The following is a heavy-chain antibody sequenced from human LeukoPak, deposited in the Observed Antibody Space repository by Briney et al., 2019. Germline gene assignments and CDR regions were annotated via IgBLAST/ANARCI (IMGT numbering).Heavy chain of an antibody. J-gene: IGHJ5*02. CDR3: ARARYYGSGSYYDNWFDP. CDR2: IYHSGST. D-gene: IGHD3-10*01. CDR1: GGSISSGGYS. Sequence: SETLSLTCAVSGGSISSGGYSWSWIRQPPEKGLEWVGYIYHSGSTYYNPSLKSRVTISVDRSKNQFSLKLSSVTAADTAVYYCARARYYGSGSYYDNWFDPWGQGTLVTVSS. V-gene: IGHV4-30-2*01.